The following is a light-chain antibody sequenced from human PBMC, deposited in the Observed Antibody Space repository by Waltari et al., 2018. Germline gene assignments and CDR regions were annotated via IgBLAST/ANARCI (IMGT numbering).Light chain of an antibody. CDR3: GTWDSSLSGAV. J-gene: IGLJ7*01. V-gene: IGLV1-51*02. CDR2: ENS. CDR1: SSNTGNNY. Sequence: QSVLTQPPSVSAAPGQRVTISCSGGSSNTGNNYVSWYRQFPGNAPKLRIYENSERPSGIPGRFSGSKSGTSATLDITGLQAGDEADYYCGTWDSSLSGAVFGGGTHLTVL.